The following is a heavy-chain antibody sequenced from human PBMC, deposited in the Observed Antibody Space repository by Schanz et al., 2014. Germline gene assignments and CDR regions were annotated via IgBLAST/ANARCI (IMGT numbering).Heavy chain of an antibody. Sequence: EVQLVESGGVVAQPGGSLRLSCAASGFTVSSNYMSWVRQAPGKGLEWVSVIYGGGITYYADSVKGRFTISRDSSRNTLYLQMNSLRAEDTAVYYCARDGGRDGYNLAFDVWGQGTLVTVSS. CDR3: ARDGGRDGYNLAFDV. V-gene: IGHV3-66*01. D-gene: IGHD5-12*01. J-gene: IGHJ3*01. CDR1: GFTVSSNY. CDR2: IYGGGIT.